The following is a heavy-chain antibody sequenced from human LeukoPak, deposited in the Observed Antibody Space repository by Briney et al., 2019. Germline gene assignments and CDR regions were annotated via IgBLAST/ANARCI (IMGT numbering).Heavy chain of an antibody. J-gene: IGHJ4*02. D-gene: IGHD2-2*01. CDR3: ATDIVVVPAARGGFDY. Sequence: GRSLRLSCAASGFTFSSYSMNWVRQAPGKGLEWVSSISSSSSYIYYADSVKGRFTISRDNAKNSLYLQMNSLRAEDTAVYYCATDIVVVPAARGGFDYWGQGTLVTVSS. CDR2: ISSSSSYI. V-gene: IGHV3-21*01. CDR1: GFTFSSYS.